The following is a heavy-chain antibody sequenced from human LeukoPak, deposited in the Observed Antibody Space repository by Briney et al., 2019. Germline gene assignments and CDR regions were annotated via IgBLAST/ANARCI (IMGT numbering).Heavy chain of an antibody. V-gene: IGHV4-34*01. CDR1: GGSFSGYY. J-gene: IGHJ4*02. CDR2: INHSGST. Sequence: SETLSLTCAVYGGSFSGYYWSWIRQPPGKGLEWIGEINHSGSTNYNPSLKSRVTISVDTSKNQFSLKLSSVTAADTAVYYCARGNFPAYYYGSGSTYYFDYWGQGTLVTVS. D-gene: IGHD3-10*01. CDR3: ARGNFPAYYYGSGSTYYFDY.